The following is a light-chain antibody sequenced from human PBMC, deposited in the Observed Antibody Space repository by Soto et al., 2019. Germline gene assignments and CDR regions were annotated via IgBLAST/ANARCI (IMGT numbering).Light chain of an antibody. V-gene: IGKV3-15*01. CDR3: QQYHNWPLT. Sequence: DIVMTQSPANMSVSPRERATLSGRASQSVSSYLSWYQQKPDQAPMLLIYGASTRATGIPARFSRSGSWTEFPLTILSLHSEDFAVYYCQQYHNWPLTFGGGIKVDIK. J-gene: IGKJ4*01. CDR1: QSVSSY. CDR2: GAS.